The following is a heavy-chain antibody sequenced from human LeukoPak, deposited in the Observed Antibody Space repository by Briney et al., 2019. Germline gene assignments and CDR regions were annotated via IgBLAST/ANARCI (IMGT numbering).Heavy chain of an antibody. V-gene: IGHV4-61*01. CDR1: GGSVSSGSYY. D-gene: IGHD3-22*01. CDR3: ATGGANDSSGYYGKYYFDY. Sequence: SETLSLTCTVSGGSVSSGSYYWSWIRQPPGKGLEWIGYIYYSGSTNYNPSLKSRVTISVDTSKNQFSLKLSSVTAADTAVYYCATGGANDSSGYYGKYYFDYWGQGTLVTVSS. CDR2: IYYSGST. J-gene: IGHJ4*02.